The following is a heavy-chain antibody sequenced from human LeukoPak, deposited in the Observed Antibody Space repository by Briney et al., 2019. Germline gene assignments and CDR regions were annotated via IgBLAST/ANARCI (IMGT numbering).Heavy chain of an antibody. CDR3: ARDLYLRRDRYNHGYYYYMDV. J-gene: IGHJ6*03. CDR1: GGTFSSYA. D-gene: IGHD5-24*01. V-gene: IGHV1-69*05. Sequence: GASVKVSCKASGGTFSSYAISWVRQAPGQGLEWIGRIIPIFGTANYAQKFQGRVTITTDESTSTAYMELSSLRSEDTAVYYCARDLYLRRDRYNHGYYYYMDVWGKGTTVTVSS. CDR2: IIPIFGTA.